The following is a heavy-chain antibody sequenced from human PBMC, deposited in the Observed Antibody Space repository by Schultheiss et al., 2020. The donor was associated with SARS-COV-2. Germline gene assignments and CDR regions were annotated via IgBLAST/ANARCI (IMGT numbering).Heavy chain of an antibody. CDR3: ARAYATYWYIDF. CDR1: GFTFSDYA. CDR2: ISANGAST. D-gene: IGHD4-17*01. V-gene: IGHV3-64D*06. J-gene: IGHJ2*01. Sequence: GESLKISCSASGFTFSDYAMHWVRQAPGKGLEYVSAISANGASTYYADSVNGRFTISRDNSMNTLYLQMSSLRAEDTAVYYCARAYATYWYIDFWGRGTLVTVSS.